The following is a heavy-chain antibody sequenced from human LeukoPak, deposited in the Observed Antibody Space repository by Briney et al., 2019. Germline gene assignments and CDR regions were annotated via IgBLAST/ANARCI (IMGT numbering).Heavy chain of an antibody. V-gene: IGHV5-51*03. CDR2: IYPGDSDT. CDR1: GYSFTNQW. CDR3: AGLHLTASLAAVYFDN. J-gene: IGHJ4*02. Sequence: GESLKISCKGSGYSFTNQWIGWVRQMPGKGLEWMGIIYPGDSDTRYSPSFQGQVTISADKSISTASLQWSSLKASDTAMYYCAGLHLTASLAAVYFDNWGQGTLVTVSS. D-gene: IGHD2-21*02.